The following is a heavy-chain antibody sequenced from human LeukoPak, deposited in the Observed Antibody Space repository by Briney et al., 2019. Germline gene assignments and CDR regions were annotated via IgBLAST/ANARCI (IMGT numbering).Heavy chain of an antibody. CDR3: ARDLSEKYSIDY. V-gene: IGHV3-30-3*01. CDR2: ISYDGSIK. Sequence: GRSLRLSCAASGFTFSGYAIHWVRQAPGKGLEWVAFISYDGSIKYYADSVKGRCTISRDNSKNTLNLQINSLRVEDTAVYYCARDLSEKYSIDYWGQGTLVTVSS. D-gene: IGHD2-15*01. J-gene: IGHJ4*02. CDR1: GFTFSGYA.